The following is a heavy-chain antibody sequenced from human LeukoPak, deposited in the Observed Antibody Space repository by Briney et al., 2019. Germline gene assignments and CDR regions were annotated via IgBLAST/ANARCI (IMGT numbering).Heavy chain of an antibody. Sequence: SETLSLTCTGSGGSISSYYWSWIRQPPGKGLEWIGYIYYSGSTNYNPSLKSRVTISVDTSKNQFSLKLSSVTAADTAVYYCARVPNYYDSSFDPWGQGTLVTVSS. D-gene: IGHD3-22*01. J-gene: IGHJ5*02. V-gene: IGHV4-59*01. CDR1: GGSISSYY. CDR3: ARVPNYYDSSFDP. CDR2: IYYSGST.